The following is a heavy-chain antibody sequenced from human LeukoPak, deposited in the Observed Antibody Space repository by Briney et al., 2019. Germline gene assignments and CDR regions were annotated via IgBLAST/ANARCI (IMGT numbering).Heavy chain of an antibody. CDR1: GFTFSSYG. CDR2: ISYDGSNK. V-gene: IGHV3-30*18. J-gene: IGHJ4*02. D-gene: IGHD5-18*01. Sequence: GGSLRLSCEASGFTFSSYGMHWVRQAPGKGLEWVAGISYDGSNKYYADSVKGRFTISRDNSKNTLYLQMNSLRGEDTAVYYCAKETRYGDTAMVYFDYWGQGTLVTVSS. CDR3: AKETRYGDTAMVYFDY.